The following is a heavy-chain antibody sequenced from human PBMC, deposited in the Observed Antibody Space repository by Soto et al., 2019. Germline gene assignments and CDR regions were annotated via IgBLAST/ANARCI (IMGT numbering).Heavy chain of an antibody. CDR1: GGTFISYA. CDR2: IIPIFGTA. V-gene: IGHV1-69*13. Sequence: SVKVSCKASGGTFISYAISWVRQAPGQGLEWMGGIIPIFGTANYAQKFQGSVTITADASTSTAYMELSSLRSEDTAVYYCATLTELSFGAPLRSVMHVCGQGTPVTVSS. D-gene: IGHD3-10*01. J-gene: IGHJ6*02. CDR3: ATLTELSFGAPLRSVMHV.